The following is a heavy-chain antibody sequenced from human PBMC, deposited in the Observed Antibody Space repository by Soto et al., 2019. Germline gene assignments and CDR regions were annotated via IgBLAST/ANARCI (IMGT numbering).Heavy chain of an antibody. CDR3: AQTLGSAVAGPGRFDL. D-gene: IGHD6-19*01. CDR1: GGTFSNYA. V-gene: IGHV1-69*12. J-gene: IGHJ2*01. Sequence: QVQLVQSGAEVKKPGSSVKVSCKASGGTFSNYAISWVRQAPGQGLEWMGGITPFFGTANYAQKFQGRVTITADESMSTAYMELSRLGSEDTAVYYCAQTLGSAVAGPGRFDLWGRGTLVTVSS. CDR2: ITPFFGTA.